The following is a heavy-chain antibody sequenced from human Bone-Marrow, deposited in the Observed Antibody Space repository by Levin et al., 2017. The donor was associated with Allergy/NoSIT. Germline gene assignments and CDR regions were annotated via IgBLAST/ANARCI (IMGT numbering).Heavy chain of an antibody. D-gene: IGHD2-15*01. V-gene: IGHV4-38-2*01. CDR1: GYSILTTYY. CDR2: IYHSGYT. CDR3: ARIGYCTGGTCYGTNAFDI. Sequence: SQTLSLTCAVSGYSILTTYYWGWIRQPPGKGLEWIGSIYHSGYTSYNPSLKSRVIISLDTSKNQFSLKLSSVTAADTAVYFCARIGYCTGGTCYGTNAFDIWGQGTMVTVSS. J-gene: IGHJ3*02.